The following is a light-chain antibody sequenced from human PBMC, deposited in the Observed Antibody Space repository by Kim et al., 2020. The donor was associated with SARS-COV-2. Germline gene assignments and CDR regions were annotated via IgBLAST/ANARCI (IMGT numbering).Light chain of an antibody. J-gene: IGKJ2*01. V-gene: IGKV3-15*01. CDR2: GAS. CDR3: QQYNRWPPYI. CDR1: QSVGTN. Sequence: VSPGERATLSCMASQSVGTNLAWYQLRPGQAPRLLIYGASTRATGVPARFSGSGSGTEFTLTITSPQSEDFAVYYCQQYNRWPPYIFGQGTKLEI.